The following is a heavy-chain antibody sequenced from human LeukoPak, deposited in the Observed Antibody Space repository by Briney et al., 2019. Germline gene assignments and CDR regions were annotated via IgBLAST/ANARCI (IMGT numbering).Heavy chain of an antibody. CDR3: AKDSSGWPGDS. Sequence: GGSLRLSCAASGFSFTTFAMNWVRQAPGKGLEWVSYISSSSSTIYYADSVKGRFTISRDNAKNSLYLQMNSLRAEDTALYYCAKDSSGWPGDSWGQGTLVTVSS. CDR2: ISSSSSTI. V-gene: IGHV3-48*04. CDR1: GFSFTTFA. J-gene: IGHJ4*02. D-gene: IGHD6-19*01.